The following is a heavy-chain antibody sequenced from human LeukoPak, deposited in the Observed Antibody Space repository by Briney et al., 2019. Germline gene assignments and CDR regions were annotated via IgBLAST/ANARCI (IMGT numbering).Heavy chain of an antibody. Sequence: SETLSLTCAVYGGSFSGYYWSWIRQPPEKGLEWIGEINHSGSTNYNPSLKSRVTISVDTSKNQFSLKLSSVTAADTAVYYCARSRYDYVWGSYRYYYFDYWGQGTLVTVSS. J-gene: IGHJ4*02. CDR3: ARSRYDYVWGSYRYYYFDY. D-gene: IGHD3-16*02. CDR1: GGSFSGYY. CDR2: INHSGST. V-gene: IGHV4-34*01.